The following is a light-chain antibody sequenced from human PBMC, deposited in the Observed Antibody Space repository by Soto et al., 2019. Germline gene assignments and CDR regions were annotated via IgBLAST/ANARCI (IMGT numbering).Light chain of an antibody. CDR1: SSNIGSNT. J-gene: IGLJ1*01. V-gene: IGLV1-44*01. Sequence: QSVLTQLPSASGTPGQRVTISCSGSSSNIGSNTVNWYQQLPGTAPKLLIYNNNQRPSGVPDRFSGSKSGTSASLAISGLQSEHEADYYCAAWDDSLNGLVFGTGTKLTVL. CDR3: AAWDDSLNGLV. CDR2: NNN.